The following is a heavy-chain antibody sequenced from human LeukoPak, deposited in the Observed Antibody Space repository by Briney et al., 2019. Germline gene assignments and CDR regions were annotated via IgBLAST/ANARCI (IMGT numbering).Heavy chain of an antibody. CDR3: AKLLYCSSTSCYNTLDY. J-gene: IGHJ4*02. CDR2: IRYDGSNK. D-gene: IGHD2-2*02. V-gene: IGHV3-30*02. CDR1: GFTFSSYG. Sequence: GGSLRLSCAASGFTFSSYGMHWVRQAPGKGLEWVAFIRYDGSNKYYADSVKGRFTISRDNSKNTLYLQMNSLRAEDTAVYYCAKLLYCSSTSCYNTLDYWGQGTLVTVSS.